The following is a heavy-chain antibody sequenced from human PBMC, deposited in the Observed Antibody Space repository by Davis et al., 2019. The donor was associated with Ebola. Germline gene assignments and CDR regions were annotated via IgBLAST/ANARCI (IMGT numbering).Heavy chain of an antibody. CDR2: INPNSGGT. J-gene: IGHJ6*03. Sequence: ASVKVSCKASGYTFTSYAMHWVRQAPGQRLEWMGWINPNSGGTNYAQKFQGRVTITADESTSTAYMELSSLRSEDTAVYYCARVGTAMVTLYYYMDVWGKGTTVTVSS. D-gene: IGHD5-18*01. CDR1: GYTFTSYA. V-gene: IGHV1-3*01. CDR3: ARVGTAMVTLYYYMDV.